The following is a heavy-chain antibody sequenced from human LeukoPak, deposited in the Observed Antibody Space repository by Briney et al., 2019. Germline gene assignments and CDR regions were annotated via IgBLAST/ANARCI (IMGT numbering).Heavy chain of an antibody. CDR2: INHDGSEK. J-gene: IGHJ4*02. CDR1: GFTFSDYW. D-gene: IGHD4-17*01. CDR3: AREITETTVFDY. V-gene: IGHV3-7*01. Sequence: GGSLRLSCAASGFTFSDYWMNWVRQAPGKGLEWVANINHDGSEKYYVDSVKGRFTISRDNAKNSLYIQMNSLRAEDTAVYYCAREITETTVFDYWGQGTLVTVSS.